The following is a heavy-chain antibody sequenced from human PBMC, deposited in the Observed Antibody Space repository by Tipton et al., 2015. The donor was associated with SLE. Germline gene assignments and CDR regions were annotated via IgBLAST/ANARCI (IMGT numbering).Heavy chain of an antibody. CDR2: IYTSGST. D-gene: IGHD3-3*01. J-gene: IGHJ4*02. CDR3: ARVAIWSGYYFDY. Sequence: TLSLTCTVSGGSISSYYWSWIRQSPGKGLEWIGYIYTSGSTNYNPSLKSRVTISVDTSKNQFSLKLSSVTAADTAVYYCARVAIWSGYYFDYWGQGTLVTVSS. CDR1: GGSISSYY. V-gene: IGHV4-4*09.